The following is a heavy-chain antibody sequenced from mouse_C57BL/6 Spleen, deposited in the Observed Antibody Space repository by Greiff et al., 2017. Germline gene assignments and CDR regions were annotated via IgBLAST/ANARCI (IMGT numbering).Heavy chain of an antibody. V-gene: IGHV1-55*01. CDR2: IYPGSGST. Sequence: QVQLQQSGAELVKPGASVKMSCKASGYTFTSYWLTWVKQRPGQGLEWIGDIYPGSGSTNYNEKFKSKATLTVDTSSSTAYMQLSSLTSEDSAVYYCARDITTVVAGDYWGQGTTLTVSS. J-gene: IGHJ2*01. CDR3: ARDITTVVAGDY. CDR1: GYTFTSYW. D-gene: IGHD1-1*01.